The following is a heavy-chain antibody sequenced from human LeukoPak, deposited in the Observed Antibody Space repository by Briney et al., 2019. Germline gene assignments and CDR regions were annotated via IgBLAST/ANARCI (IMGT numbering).Heavy chain of an antibody. V-gene: IGHV1-18*01. Sequence: ASVKVSCKASGYTFTSYGISWVRQAPGQGLEWMGWISAYNGNTNYAQKLQGRVTMTTDTSTSTAYMELRSLRSDDTAVYYCARKDCSSTSCYIYYGMDVWGQGTTVTVSS. CDR3: ARKDCSSTSCYIYYGMDV. CDR2: ISAYNGNT. D-gene: IGHD2-2*02. CDR1: GYTFTSYG. J-gene: IGHJ6*02.